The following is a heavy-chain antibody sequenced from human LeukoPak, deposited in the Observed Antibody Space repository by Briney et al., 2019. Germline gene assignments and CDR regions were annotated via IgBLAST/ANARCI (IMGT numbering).Heavy chain of an antibody. J-gene: IGHJ4*02. CDR2: INHSGST. CDR3: ARGTQWLVSH. V-gene: IGHV4-34*01. CDR1: GVSFSDYY. D-gene: IGHD6-19*01. Sequence: KPSETLSLTCAVFGVSFSDYYWNWIRQPPGKGLEWIGEINHSGSTNYNPSLKSRVTISVDTSKNQFSLKLSSVTAADTAVYYCARGTQWLVSHWGQGTLVTVSS.